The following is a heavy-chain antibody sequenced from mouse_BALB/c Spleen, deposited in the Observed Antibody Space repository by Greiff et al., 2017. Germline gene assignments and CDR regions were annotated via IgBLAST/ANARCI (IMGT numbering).Heavy chain of an antibody. J-gene: IGHJ1*01. CDR1: GYTFTSYN. Sequence: LQQPGAELVKPGASVKMSCKASGYTFTSYNMHWVKQTPGQGLEWIGAIYPGNGDTSYNQKFKGKATLTADKSSSTAYMQLSSLTSEDSAVYYCARRVLRLMYFDVWGAGTTVTVSS. CDR3: ARRVLRLMYFDV. D-gene: IGHD1-2*01. CDR2: IYPGNGDT. V-gene: IGHV1-12*01.